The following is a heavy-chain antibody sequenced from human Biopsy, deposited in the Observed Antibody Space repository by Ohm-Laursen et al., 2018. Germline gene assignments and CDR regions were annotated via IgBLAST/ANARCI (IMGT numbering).Heavy chain of an antibody. CDR3: ARDRGYYSDRTVPGYFDL. D-gene: IGHD3-22*01. CDR2: ITQSGST. J-gene: IGHJ2*01. CDR1: GGSFNGYF. V-gene: IGHV4-34*01. Sequence: SETLSLTCAVYGGSFNGYFWSWIRQPPGKGLEWIGDITQSGSTNYSPSLQSRVTISVDTSKNHFSLRLRSVTPADTAIYYCARDRGYYSDRTVPGYFDLWGRGTLVTVSS.